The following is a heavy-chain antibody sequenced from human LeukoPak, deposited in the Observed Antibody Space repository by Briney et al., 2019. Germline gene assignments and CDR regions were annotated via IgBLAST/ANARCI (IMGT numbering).Heavy chain of an antibody. J-gene: IGHJ4*02. CDR2: IGIDSGNT. Sequence: GGSLRLSCTASGLPFIEYSMNWVRQAPGKGLEWISYIGIDSGNTKYADSVRGRFTISTDKAKNSLYLQMNSLRVEDTAVYYCARDHNYAFDNWGQGTLVSVAS. D-gene: IGHD1-1*01. CDR3: ARDHNYAFDN. V-gene: IGHV3-48*01. CDR1: GLPFIEYS.